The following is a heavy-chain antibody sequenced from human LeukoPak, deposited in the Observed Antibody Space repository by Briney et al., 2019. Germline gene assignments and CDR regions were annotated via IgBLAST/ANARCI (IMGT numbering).Heavy chain of an antibody. V-gene: IGHV3-74*01. CDR3: AKGGATVIDY. Sequence: GGSLRLSSAAPGFTFSNYWRHWVRHAPGERVVWVSRIKSDGSSTTSADSVKGRFTISRDNAKNTLYLQMNSLRAEDTAVYYCAKGGATVIDYWGQGTLVTVSS. CDR1: GFTFSNYW. J-gene: IGHJ4*02. D-gene: IGHD4-17*01. CDR2: IKSDGSST.